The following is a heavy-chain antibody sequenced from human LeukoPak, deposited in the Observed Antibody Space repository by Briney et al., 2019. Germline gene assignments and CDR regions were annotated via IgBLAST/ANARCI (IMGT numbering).Heavy chain of an antibody. CDR3: ARDPDGLANFDY. CDR1: GGSIGSYY. V-gene: IGHV4-59*01. CDR2: IYYSGST. Sequence: SETLSLTCTVSGGSIGSYYWSWIRQPPGKGLERIGYIYYSGSTNYNPSLKSRVTISVDTSKIQFSLKLSSVTAADTAVYYCARDPDGLANFDYWGQGTLVTVSS. D-gene: IGHD4-17*01. J-gene: IGHJ4*02.